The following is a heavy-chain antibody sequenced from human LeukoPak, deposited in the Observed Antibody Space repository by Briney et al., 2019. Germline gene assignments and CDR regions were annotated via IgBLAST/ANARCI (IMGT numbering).Heavy chain of an antibody. J-gene: IGHJ4*02. Sequence: GASVKVSCKASGYTFTSYGISWVRQAPGQGLEWMGWISAYNGNTNYAQKLQGRVTMTTDTSSSTAYMELRSLRSDDTAVYYCAREGGRWFGELSNDIDYWGQGTLVTVSS. V-gene: IGHV1-18*01. CDR1: GYTFTSYG. CDR3: AREGGRWFGELSNDIDY. CDR2: ISAYNGNT. D-gene: IGHD3-10*01.